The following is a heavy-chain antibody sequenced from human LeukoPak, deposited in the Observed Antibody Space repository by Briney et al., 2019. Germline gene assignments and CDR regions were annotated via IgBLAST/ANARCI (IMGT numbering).Heavy chain of an antibody. V-gene: IGHV4-34*01. CDR3: ARGRCSGGSCYRAFYYYYYMDV. Sequence: SETLSLTCAVYGGSFSGYYWSWIRHPPGRGLEWNGEIKHSGSTNYNTSLKSRVTISVDTSKNQFSLKLSSVTAADTAVYYCARGRCSGGSCYRAFYYYYYMDVWGKGTTVTVSS. D-gene: IGHD2-15*01. CDR1: GGSFSGYY. CDR2: IKHSGST. J-gene: IGHJ6*03.